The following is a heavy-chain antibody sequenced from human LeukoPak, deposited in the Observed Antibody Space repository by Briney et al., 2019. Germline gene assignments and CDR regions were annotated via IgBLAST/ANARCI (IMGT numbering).Heavy chain of an antibody. V-gene: IGHV3-7*01. D-gene: IGHD1-26*01. Sequence: GGSLRLSCAASGFTFNKYWMSWVRPAPGKGLEWVANIKGDGSKKYYVDSVKGRFTISRDNAENSLYLQMNSLRAEDTAVYYCARGSYSGTCYYFDYWGQGTLVTVSS. J-gene: IGHJ4*02. CDR1: GFTFNKYW. CDR2: IKGDGSKK. CDR3: ARGSYSGTCYYFDY.